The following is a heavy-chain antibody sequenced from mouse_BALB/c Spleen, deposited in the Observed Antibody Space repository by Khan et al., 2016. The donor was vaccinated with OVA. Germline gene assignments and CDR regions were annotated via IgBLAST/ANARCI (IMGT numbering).Heavy chain of an antibody. CDR2: VSTGGSYT. D-gene: IGHD1-1*01. CDR1: GFTFSTYG. J-gene: IGHJ3*01. V-gene: IGHV5-6*02. Sequence: EVKLEVSGGDLVKPGGSLKLSCAASGFTFSTYGMSWVRQTPDKRLEWVATVSTGGSYTYYPDSVKGRFTISRDNAKNTLYLQMSGLKSEDTAMFYCTRLAYYYDSEGFAYWGQGTLGTVSA. CDR3: TRLAYYYDSEGFAY.